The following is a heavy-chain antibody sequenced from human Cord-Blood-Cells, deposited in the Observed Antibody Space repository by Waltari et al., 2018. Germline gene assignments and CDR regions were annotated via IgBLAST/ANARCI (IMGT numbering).Heavy chain of an antibody. Sequence: QVQLVESGGGVVQPGRSLRLSCAASGFTFSSYAMHWVRQAPGKGLEWVAVISYDGSKKDYADSVKGRFTISRDNSKNTLYLQMNSLRAEDTAVYYCARCIAAAGTGYFQHWGQGTLVTVSS. CDR1: GFTFSSYA. J-gene: IGHJ1*01. V-gene: IGHV3-30*04. CDR3: ARCIAAAGTGYFQH. CDR2: ISYDGSKK. D-gene: IGHD6-13*01.